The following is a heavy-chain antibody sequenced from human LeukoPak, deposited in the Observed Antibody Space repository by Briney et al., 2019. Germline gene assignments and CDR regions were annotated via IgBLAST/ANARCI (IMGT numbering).Heavy chain of an antibody. CDR1: GGSISPYF. CDR3: ARHALLVGVTNRDAFDI. V-gene: IGHV4-59*08. CDR2: IYHSGNT. Sequence: SETLSLTCTVYGGSISPYFWSWIRQPPGKGMEWIGDIYHSGNTDYNPSLKSRVTISVDTSKNHFSLKLSSVTAADTAVNYCARHALLVGVTNRDAFDIWGQGTMVTASS. J-gene: IGHJ3*02. D-gene: IGHD1-26*01.